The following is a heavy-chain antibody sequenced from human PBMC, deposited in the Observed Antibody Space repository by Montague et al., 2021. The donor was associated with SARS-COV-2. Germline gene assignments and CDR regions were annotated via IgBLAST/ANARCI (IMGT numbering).Heavy chain of an antibody. CDR1: GFTFSSYA. Sequence: SLRLSCAASGFTFSSYAMHWVRQAPGKGLEWVAVISYDGSNKYYVDSVKGRFTISRDNSKNTLYLRMNSLRAEDTAVYYCARTLLDYYGMDVWGQGTTVTVSS. J-gene: IGHJ6*02. V-gene: IGHV3-30-3*01. CDR2: ISYDGSNK. CDR3: ARTLLDYYGMDV. D-gene: IGHD2/OR15-2a*01.